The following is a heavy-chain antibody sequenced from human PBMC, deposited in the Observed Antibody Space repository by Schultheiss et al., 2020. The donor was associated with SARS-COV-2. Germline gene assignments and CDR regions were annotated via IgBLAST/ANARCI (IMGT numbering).Heavy chain of an antibody. CDR1: GFTFSSYD. J-gene: IGHJ4*02. D-gene: IGHD6-13*01. CDR3: AKPLGAAAGPFDY. CDR2: IGTAGDT. V-gene: IGHV3-13*01. Sequence: GGSLRLSCAASGFTFSSYDMHWVRQATGKGLEWVSAIGTAGDTYYPGSVKGRFTISRDNAKNTLYLQMNSLRAEDTAVYYCAKPLGAAAGPFDYWGQGTLVTVSS.